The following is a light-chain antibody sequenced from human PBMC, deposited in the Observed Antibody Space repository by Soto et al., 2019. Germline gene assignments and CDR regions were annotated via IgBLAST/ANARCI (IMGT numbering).Light chain of an antibody. Sequence: EIVMTQSPAPLSVSPGERATLSCRASQSVSSNLAWYQQKPGQAPRLLIYGASTRATGIPARFSGSGSGTEFALTISSLQSEDFAVYYCQQYNNGPPWTFGPGIKVDIK. CDR1: QSVSSN. J-gene: IGKJ3*01. CDR2: GAS. V-gene: IGKV3-15*01. CDR3: QQYNNGPPWT.